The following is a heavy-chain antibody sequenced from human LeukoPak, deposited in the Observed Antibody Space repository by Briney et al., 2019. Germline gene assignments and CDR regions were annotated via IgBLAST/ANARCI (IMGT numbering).Heavy chain of an antibody. CDR1: GFTVSSNY. D-gene: IGHD3-22*01. J-gene: IGHJ4*02. Sequence: GGSLRLSFAASGFTVSSNYMSWVRQAPGKGLEWVSVIYSGGSTYYADSVKGRFTISRDNSKNTLYLQTNSLRAEDTAVYYCAKTYYYDSSGYSPHFDYWGQGTLVTVSS. CDR3: AKTYYYDSSGYSPHFDY. CDR2: IYSGGST. V-gene: IGHV3-53*01.